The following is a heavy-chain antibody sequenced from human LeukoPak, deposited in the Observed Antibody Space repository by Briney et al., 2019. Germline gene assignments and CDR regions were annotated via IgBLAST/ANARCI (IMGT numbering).Heavy chain of an antibody. CDR3: ARVRSGSYYGVGGAFDI. D-gene: IGHD1-26*01. CDR1: GFPFVSYG. J-gene: IGHJ3*02. V-gene: IGHV3-30*02. Sequence: PGGSLILSCAASGFPFVSYGMHSVRQAPGKGLEWVTFIRPDGSNKYYADSVKGRFTISRDNSKNTLYLQMNSLRAEDTALYYCARVRSGSYYGVGGAFDIWGQGTMVTVSS. CDR2: IRPDGSNK.